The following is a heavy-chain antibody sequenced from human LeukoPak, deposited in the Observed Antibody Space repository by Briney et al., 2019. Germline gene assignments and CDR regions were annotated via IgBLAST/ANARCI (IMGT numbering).Heavy chain of an antibody. V-gene: IGHV3-74*01. D-gene: IGHD1-26*01. CDR1: GFTLSGNW. J-gene: IGHJ4*02. CDR3: AEGSGSLDY. CDR2: INSDGSST. Sequence: PGGSLRLSCAASGFTLSGNWMHWVRQAPGKGLVWVSRINSDGSSTSYADSVKGRFTISRDNAKNTLYLQMNSLRAEDTAVYYCAEGSGSLDYWGQRTPVTVSS.